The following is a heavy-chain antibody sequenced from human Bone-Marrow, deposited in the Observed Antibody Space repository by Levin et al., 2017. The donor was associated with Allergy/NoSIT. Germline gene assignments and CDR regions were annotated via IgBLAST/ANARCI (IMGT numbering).Heavy chain of an antibody. CDR2: ISGSGAST. D-gene: IGHD4-17*01. Sequence: GGSLRLSCTLSGLTFSSYTMGWVRQAPGKGLEWVSAISGSGASTYDADFVKGRFAISRDNLVNTVYLQMNNLRREDTAVYYCAKGIDYGDYEFDSWGQGTLVSVSS. V-gene: IGHV3-23*01. CDR3: AKGIDYGDYEFDS. J-gene: IGHJ4*02. CDR1: GLTFSSYT.